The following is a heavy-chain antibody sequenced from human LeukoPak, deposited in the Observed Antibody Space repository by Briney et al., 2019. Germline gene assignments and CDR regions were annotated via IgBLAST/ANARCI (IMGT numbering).Heavy chain of an antibody. J-gene: IGHJ2*01. D-gene: IGHD5-18*01. Sequence: SETLSLTCTVSGGSISSGNYYWSWIRQPAGRGLEWIGRIYASGSTNHNPSLKSRVTISIDTSKNQFSLKLSSVTAPDTAVYYCARGYSSGYWYFDLWGRGTLVTVSS. CDR2: IYASGST. CDR3: ARGYSSGYWYFDL. V-gene: IGHV4-61*02. CDR1: GGSISSGNYY.